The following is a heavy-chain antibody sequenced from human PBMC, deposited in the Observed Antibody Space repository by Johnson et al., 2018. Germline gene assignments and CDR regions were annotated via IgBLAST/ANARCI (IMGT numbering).Heavy chain of an antibody. Sequence: EVQLVESGGGLVQPGRSLRLSCAASGFPFDDYAMHWVRQAPGKGLEWVSSIRRRGSHVNYAASVQGRFPIPRDNAKNSLYLQRNSLRAEDTALYYCAKETRWRYDFWSGWHDMDVWGKGTTVTVSS. CDR2: IRRRGSHV. D-gene: IGHD3-3*01. J-gene: IGHJ6*03. V-gene: IGHV3-9*01. CDR1: GFPFDDYA. CDR3: AKETRWRYDFWSGWHDMDV.